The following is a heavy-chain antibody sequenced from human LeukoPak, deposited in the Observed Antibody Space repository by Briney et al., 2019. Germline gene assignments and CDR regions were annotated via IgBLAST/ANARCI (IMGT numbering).Heavy chain of an antibody. V-gene: IGHV1-2*02. D-gene: IGHD1-20*01. CDR1: VSTFARYY. J-gene: IGHJ4*02. CDR2: INPNSGGT. Sequence: ALGRASCKASVSTFARYYMHSGGRSASHRLEWMGGINPNSGGTKYTPKFQGRVAITWDTSISTTYMDWSRLRSDHTAVYYCGRDGVTGTGAIDYWGQGTLVTVSS. CDR3: GRDGVTGTGAIDY.